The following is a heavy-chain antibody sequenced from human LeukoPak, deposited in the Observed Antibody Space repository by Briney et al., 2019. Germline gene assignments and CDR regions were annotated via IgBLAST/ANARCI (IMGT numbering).Heavy chain of an antibody. CDR2: ISSSSSYI. Sequence: GGPLRLSCAASGFTFSSYSMNWVRQAPGKGLEWVSSISSSSSYIYYADSVKGRFTISRDNAKNSLYLQMNSLRAEDTAVYYCARTARRYFDWSAYYFDYWGQGTLVTVSS. CDR1: GFTFSSYS. J-gene: IGHJ4*02. CDR3: ARTARRYFDWSAYYFDY. D-gene: IGHD3-9*01. V-gene: IGHV3-21*01.